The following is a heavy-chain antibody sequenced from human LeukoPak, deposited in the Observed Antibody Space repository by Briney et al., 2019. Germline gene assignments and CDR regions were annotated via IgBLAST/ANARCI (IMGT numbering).Heavy chain of an antibody. CDR2: IRSKPSGATT. CDR1: GFTFGDYP. D-gene: IGHD1-14*01. Sequence: PGGSLRLSCTASGFTFGDYPMSWVPQAPGKGLECVGFIRSKPSGATTEYATSVKGRFTISRDDSQSIAYLQMNSLITEDTAVYYCTRVLPGRTFDSWGQGTLVTVSS. V-gene: IGHV3-49*04. CDR3: TRVLPGRTFDS. J-gene: IGHJ4*02.